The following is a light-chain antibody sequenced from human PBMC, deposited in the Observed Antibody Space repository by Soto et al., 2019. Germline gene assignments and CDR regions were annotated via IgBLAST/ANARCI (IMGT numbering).Light chain of an antibody. CDR2: GAS. V-gene: IGKV3-20*01. CDR1: QSVNRNF. CDR3: QQYGNSPRT. J-gene: IGKJ1*01. Sequence: EIVLTQSPGTLSLSPGERATLSCRASQSVNRNFLAWYQQRPGQAPRLLIYGASSRASGIPDKFSGSGSGTDFTLTISRLEPEDFALYYCQQYGNSPRTFGQGTNVDIK.